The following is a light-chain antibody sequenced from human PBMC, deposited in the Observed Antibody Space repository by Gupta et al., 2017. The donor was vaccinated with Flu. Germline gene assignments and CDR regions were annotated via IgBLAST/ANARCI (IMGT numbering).Light chain of an antibody. Sequence: DIQMTQSPSTLSASVGDRVTITCRASQSISNWLAWYQQKPGKAPKLLIYKASTLERGVPSRFSGSGFGTEFSLTVSILHPDDFATYCCQQSNSYSDTFGGGTKVEMK. CDR2: KAS. CDR1: QSISNW. V-gene: IGKV1-5*03. J-gene: IGKJ4*01. CDR3: QQSNSYSDT.